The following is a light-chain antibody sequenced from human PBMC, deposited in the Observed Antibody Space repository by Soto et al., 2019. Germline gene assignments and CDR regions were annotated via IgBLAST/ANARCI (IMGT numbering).Light chain of an antibody. CDR3: QQYYSTPYT. CDR2: WAS. CDR1: QSVLYSSNNKNY. V-gene: IGKV4-1*01. J-gene: IGKJ2*01. Sequence: DLVMTQSPDSLAVSLGERATINCKSSQSVLYSSNNKNYLAWYQQKPGQPPKLLIYWASTRESGVPDRFSGSGSGTDFTLTISSLQAEDVAVYYCQQYYSTPYTFGQGTKLEI.